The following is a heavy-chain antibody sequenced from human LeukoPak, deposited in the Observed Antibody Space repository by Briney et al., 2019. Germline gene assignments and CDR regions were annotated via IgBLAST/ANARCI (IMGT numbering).Heavy chain of an antibody. D-gene: IGHD1-14*01. CDR3: ARGNPLDY. CDR2: IKSSGSST. Sequence: ASVKVSCKASGYTFTSYYMHWLRQAPGQGLEWMGIIKSSGSSTSYAQKFQGRVTMTRDTSTSTVYMELTSLRSDDTAVYYCARGNPLDYWGQGTLVTVSS. J-gene: IGHJ4*02. V-gene: IGHV1-46*01. CDR1: GYTFTSYY.